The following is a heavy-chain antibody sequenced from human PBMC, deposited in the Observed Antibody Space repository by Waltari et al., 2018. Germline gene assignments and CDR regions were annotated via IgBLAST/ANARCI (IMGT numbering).Heavy chain of an antibody. CDR2: IYYSGST. CDR1: GGSISSHY. D-gene: IGHD6-19*01. CDR3: ARYEGGYSRGFATFDY. J-gene: IGHJ4*02. V-gene: IGHV4-59*11. Sequence: QVQLQESGPGLVKPSETLSLTCTVSGGSISSHYWSWIRQPPGKGLEWIGYIYYSGSTNYNPSLKSRVTISVETSKNQFSLKLSSVTAADTAVYYCARYEGGYSRGFATFDYWGQGTLVTVSS.